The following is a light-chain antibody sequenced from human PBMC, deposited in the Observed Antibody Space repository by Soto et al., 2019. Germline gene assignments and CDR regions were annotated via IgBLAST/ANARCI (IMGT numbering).Light chain of an antibody. CDR1: SSDIGSYDR. V-gene: IGLV2-23*01. CDR3: CSYAGSNIFAV. Sequence: QSGLTQPASVSGSPGQSITISCTGTSSDIGSYDRVSWYQWHPGKAPKLIIYEDYRRPSQISNRFSGSKSGNTASLTISGLQAEDEADYSCCSYAGSNIFAVFGGGPKLPVL. J-gene: IGLJ2*01. CDR2: EDY.